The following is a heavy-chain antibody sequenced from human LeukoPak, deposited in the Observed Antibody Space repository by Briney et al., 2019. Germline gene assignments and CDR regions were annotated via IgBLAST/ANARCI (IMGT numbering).Heavy chain of an antibody. V-gene: IGHV4-4*07. CDR3: ARSAVVVPAANTHPNYYFDY. CDR1: GGSISSYY. J-gene: IGHJ4*02. D-gene: IGHD2-2*01. Sequence: PETLSLTCTVSGGSISSYYWSWIRQPAGKGLEWIGRIYTSGSTNYNPSLKSRVTMSVDTTKNQFSLKLSSVTAADTAVYYCARSAVVVPAANTHPNYYFDYWGRGTLVTVSS. CDR2: IYTSGST.